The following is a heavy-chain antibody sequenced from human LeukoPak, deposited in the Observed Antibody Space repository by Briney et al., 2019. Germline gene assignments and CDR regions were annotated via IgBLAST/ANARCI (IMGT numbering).Heavy chain of an antibody. CDR1: GFTFSSFE. D-gene: IGHD3-10*01. CDR2: VSSSGRTI. J-gene: IGHJ4*02. Sequence: GGSLRLSCAASGFTFSSFEMNWVRQAPGKGLEWASYVSSSGRTIFYADSVEGRFTTSRDNAKKSLYLQMNSLRAEDTAVYYCARDYRNYGSGSSALDYWGQGTLVTVSS. V-gene: IGHV3-48*03. CDR3: ARDYRNYGSGSSALDY.